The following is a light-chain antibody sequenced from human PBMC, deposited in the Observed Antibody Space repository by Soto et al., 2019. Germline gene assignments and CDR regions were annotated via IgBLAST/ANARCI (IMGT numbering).Light chain of an antibody. Sequence: DIQMTQCPSSLSASVGDRVTITCQASQDISNYLNWYQQKPGKAPKLLIYDASNLETGVPSRFSGSGSGTDFTFTISSLQPEDIATYYCQQYDNLPVTFGPGTKVDIK. J-gene: IGKJ3*01. CDR2: DAS. CDR3: QQYDNLPVT. CDR1: QDISNY. V-gene: IGKV1-33*01.